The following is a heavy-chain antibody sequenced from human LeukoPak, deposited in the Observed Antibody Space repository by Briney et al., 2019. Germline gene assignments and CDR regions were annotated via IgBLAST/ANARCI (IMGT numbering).Heavy chain of an antibody. CDR2: IYYSGST. D-gene: IGHD3-22*01. CDR1: GGSISSYY. V-gene: IGHV4-59*01. CDR3: ATSSGYYFQPFDY. Sequence: PSETLSLTCTVSGGSISSYYWSWIRQPPGKGLEWIGYIYYSGSTNYNPSLKSRVTISVDTSKNQFSLKLSFATAADTAVYYCATSSGYYFQPFDYWGQGTLVTVSS. J-gene: IGHJ4*02.